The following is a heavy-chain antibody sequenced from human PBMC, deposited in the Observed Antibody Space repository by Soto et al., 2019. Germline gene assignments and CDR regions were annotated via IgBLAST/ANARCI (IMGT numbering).Heavy chain of an antibody. CDR2: IYPGDSDT. V-gene: IGHV5-51*01. CDR3: ARIGYCSSTSCGYYYYYMDV. J-gene: IGHJ6*03. CDR1: GYSFTSYW. D-gene: IGHD2-2*01. Sequence: PGESLKISCKGSGYSFTSYWIGWVRQMPGKGLEWMGIIYPGDSDTRYSPSFQGQVTISADKSISTAYLQWSSLKASDTAMYYCARIGYCSSTSCGYYYYYMDVWGKGTTVTVS.